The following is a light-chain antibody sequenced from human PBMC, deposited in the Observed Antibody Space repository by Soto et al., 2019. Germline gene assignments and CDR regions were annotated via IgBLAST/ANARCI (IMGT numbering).Light chain of an antibody. J-gene: IGLJ1*01. V-gene: IGLV2-14*01. CDR2: DVS. Sequence: QSALTQPASVSGSPGQSITVSCTGTSSDVGGYNYVSWYQQHPGKAPKLMIYDVSNRPSGVSNRFSGSKSGNTASLTISGLQPEDEADYYCSSYTTSSPLYVFGTGTKLTVL. CDR1: SSDVGGYNY. CDR3: SSYTTSSPLYV.